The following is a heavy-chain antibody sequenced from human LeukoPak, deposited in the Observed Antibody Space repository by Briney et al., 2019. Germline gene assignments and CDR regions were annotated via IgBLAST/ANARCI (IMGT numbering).Heavy chain of an antibody. CDR2: IQYDGSNK. CDR1: GFTFSGYG. CDR3: AKDGRAYCGGDCRFYFDY. Sequence: GESLRLSCAASGFTFSGYGIHWVRQAPGKGLEWVAFIQYDGSNKYYGDSVKGRFTTSRDNPKNTLYLQMNSLRAEDTAVYYCAKDGRAYCGGDCRFYFDYWGQGTLVTVSS. V-gene: IGHV3-30*02. J-gene: IGHJ4*02. D-gene: IGHD2-21*02.